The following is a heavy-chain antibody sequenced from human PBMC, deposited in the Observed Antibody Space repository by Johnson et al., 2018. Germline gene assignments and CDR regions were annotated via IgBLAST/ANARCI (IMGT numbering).Heavy chain of an antibody. Sequence: VELGQAGGGLVEPGGSLGLSCTASGFTFGDYAMSWFRPAPGKGLEWVGFIRSKAYGGTTEYAASVQGRFTISRDDSKNSLYLQMTSLKTEDTAVYYCARDRDYMNYYYYMDVWGKGTTVTVSS. D-gene: IGHD4-11*01. CDR3: ARDRDYMNYYYYMDV. V-gene: IGHV3-49*03. CDR1: GFTFGDYA. CDR2: IRSKAYGGTT. J-gene: IGHJ6*03.